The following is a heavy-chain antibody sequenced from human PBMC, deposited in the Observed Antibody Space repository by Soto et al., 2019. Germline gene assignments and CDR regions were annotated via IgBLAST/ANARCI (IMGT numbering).Heavy chain of an antibody. Sequence: PGGSLRLSCAASGFTFSSYAMSWVRHPPGKGLEWVSAISGSGGSTYYADSVKGRFTISRDNSKNTLYLQMNSLRAEDTAVYYGANVWAGTTGIDYYKDGWGKGTTVTVSS. CDR1: GFTFSSYA. V-gene: IGHV3-23*01. D-gene: IGHD1-1*01. CDR3: ANVWAGTTGIDYYKDG. J-gene: IGHJ6*03. CDR2: ISGSGGST.